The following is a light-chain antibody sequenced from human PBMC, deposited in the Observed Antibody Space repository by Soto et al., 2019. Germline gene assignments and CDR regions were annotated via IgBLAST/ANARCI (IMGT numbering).Light chain of an antibody. V-gene: IGLV1-40*01. CDR2: GNT. CDR3: QSYDSSRSGSGV. CDR1: SSNIGAGYD. Sequence: QSVLTQPPSVSGAPGQRVTISCTGSSSNIGAGYDVHWYQQLPGTAPKLLIYGNTNRPSGVPDRFSGSKSGTSASLAITGLQAEDEADYYCQSYDSSRSGSGVFGTGTKLTVL. J-gene: IGLJ1*01.